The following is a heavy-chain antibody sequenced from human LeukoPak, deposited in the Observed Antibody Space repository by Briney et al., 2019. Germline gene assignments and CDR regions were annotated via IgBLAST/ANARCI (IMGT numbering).Heavy chain of an antibody. D-gene: IGHD3-10*01. V-gene: IGHV3-30-3*01. CDR3: ARDRGALAADYYFDY. J-gene: IGHJ4*02. CDR2: ISYDGSNK. CDR1: GVTFSGEA. Sequence: GWSLRLSCAASGVTFSGEAGHWVRHGGGRGLERVAVISYDGSNKYYADSVKGRFTISRDNSKNTLYLQMNSLRAEDTAVYYCARDRGALAADYYFDYWGPGTLATVSS.